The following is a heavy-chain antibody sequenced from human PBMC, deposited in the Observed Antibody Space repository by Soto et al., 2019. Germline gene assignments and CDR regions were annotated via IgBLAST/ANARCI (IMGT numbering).Heavy chain of an antibody. CDR2: INPSGGST. J-gene: IGHJ3*02. CDR3: ASRLLWLRLGEISSHADGPYAFNI. CDR1: GYTFTSYY. V-gene: IGHV1-46*01. D-gene: IGHD3-16*02. Sequence: ASVKVSFKASGYTFTSYYMHWVRQAPGQGLEWMGIINPSGGSTSYAQRFQGRVTMTRDTSTRTVYMELSSLRSEDTAVYYCASRLLWLRLGEISSHADGPYAFNIWGEGTMVTDS.